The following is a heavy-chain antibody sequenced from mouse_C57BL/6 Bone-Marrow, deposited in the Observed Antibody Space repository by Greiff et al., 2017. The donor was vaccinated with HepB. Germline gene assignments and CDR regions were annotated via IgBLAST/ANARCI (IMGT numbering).Heavy chain of an antibody. CDR1: GYTFTSYW. J-gene: IGHJ4*01. CDR2: INPSNGGT. Sequence: QVQLQQSGTELVKPGASVKLSCKASGYTFTSYWMHWVKQRPGQGLEWIGNINPSNGGTNYNEKFKSKATLTVDKSSSTAYMQLSSLTSEDSAVYYCARASYSNYEGYYAMDYWGQGTSVTVSS. CDR3: ARASYSNYEGYYAMDY. D-gene: IGHD2-5*01. V-gene: IGHV1-53*01.